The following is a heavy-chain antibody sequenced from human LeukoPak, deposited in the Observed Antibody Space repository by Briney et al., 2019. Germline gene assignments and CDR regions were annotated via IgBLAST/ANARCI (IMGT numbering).Heavy chain of an antibody. V-gene: IGHV3-23*01. Sequence: PGGSLRLSCAVSGFTLSSYAMNWVRQAPGKGLEWVSGISGSGAGTYYADSVKGLFTISRDNSKNTLYLQMNSLRGEDTAVYYCAKMVREFYTISYYFDYWGQGTLVTVSS. CDR3: AKMVREFYTISYYFDY. J-gene: IGHJ4*02. CDR1: GFTLSSYA. D-gene: IGHD2-8*01. CDR2: ISGSGAGT.